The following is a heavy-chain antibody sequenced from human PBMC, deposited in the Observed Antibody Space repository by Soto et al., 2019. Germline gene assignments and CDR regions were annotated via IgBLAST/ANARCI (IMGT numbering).Heavy chain of an antibody. CDR3: ARDRYYGSGSYPIYGMDV. CDR1: GGTFSSYT. D-gene: IGHD3-10*01. CDR2: IIPILGIA. J-gene: IGHJ6*02. V-gene: IGHV1-69*04. Sequence: GASVKVSCKASGGTFSSYTISWVRQAPGQGLEWMGRIIPILGIANYAQKFQGRVTITADKSTSTAYMELSSLRSEDTAVYYCARDRYYGSGSYPIYGMDVWGQGTTVTVSS.